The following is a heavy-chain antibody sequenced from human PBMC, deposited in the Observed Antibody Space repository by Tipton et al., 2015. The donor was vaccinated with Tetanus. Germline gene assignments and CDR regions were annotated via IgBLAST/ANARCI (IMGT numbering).Heavy chain of an antibody. Sequence: LSLTCTVSSVSIADNTNYWGWIRQPPGKGLEWIGSIYSSGDTYSNPSLKSRVTMSVDTSRNQFSLRLSSVTAADTAEYYCARHNSGYFTFFDSWGQGILVTVSS. V-gene: IGHV4-39*01. CDR1: SVSIADNTNY. CDR2: IYSSGDT. J-gene: IGHJ4*02. CDR3: ARHNSGYFTFFDS. D-gene: IGHD3-3*01.